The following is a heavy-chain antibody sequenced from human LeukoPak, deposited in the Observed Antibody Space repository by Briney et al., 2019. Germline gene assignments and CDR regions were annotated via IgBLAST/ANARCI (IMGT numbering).Heavy chain of an antibody. CDR2: INPNSGGT. CDR3: ARVPGAFDI. V-gene: IGHV1-2*02. Sequence: ASVKVSCKASGYTFTGYYMHWVRQAPGQGLEWMGWINPNSGGTNYAQKFQGRGTMTRDTSISTAYMELSWLRSDDTAVYYCARVPGAFDIWGQGTMVTVSS. CDR1: GYTFTGYY. J-gene: IGHJ3*02.